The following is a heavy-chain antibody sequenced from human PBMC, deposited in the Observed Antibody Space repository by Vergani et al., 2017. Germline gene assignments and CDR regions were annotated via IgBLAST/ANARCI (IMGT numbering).Heavy chain of an antibody. Sequence: EVQLLESGGGLVQPGGSLRLSCAASGFTFSSYAMSWVRQAPGQGLEWVSAISGSGGSKYYADSVKGRFTISRDNSKNTLYLQMNRLRAEDTAVYYCAKSKRDTMIVVVMRGGYYFDYWGQGTLVTXSS. J-gene: IGHJ4*02. CDR1: GFTFSSYA. V-gene: IGHV3-23*01. D-gene: IGHD3-22*01. CDR2: ISGSGGSK. CDR3: AKSKRDTMIVVVMRGGYYFDY.